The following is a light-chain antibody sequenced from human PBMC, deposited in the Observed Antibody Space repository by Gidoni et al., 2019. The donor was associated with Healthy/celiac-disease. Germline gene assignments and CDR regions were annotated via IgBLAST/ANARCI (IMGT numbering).Light chain of an antibody. Sequence: DIQMTQSPSSLSASVGDRVTITCRASQGIRTSLAWYQQSPGKAPKLLLYSTSTLQGGVPSRFSGSGSGTDFTLTINSLQPEDFATYYCQQYYSIPQTFGQGTKVEIE. V-gene: IGKV1-NL1*01. CDR2: STS. J-gene: IGKJ1*01. CDR1: QGIRTS. CDR3: QQYYSIPQT.